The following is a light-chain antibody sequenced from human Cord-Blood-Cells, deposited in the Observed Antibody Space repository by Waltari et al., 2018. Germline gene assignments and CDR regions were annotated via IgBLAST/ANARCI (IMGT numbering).Light chain of an antibody. CDR1: SSDVGGYHY. CDR3: SSYTSGSTLLV. J-gene: IGLJ1*01. Sequence: QSALTQPASVSGSPGQSITISCTGTSSDVGGYHYVSWYQQHPGKAPKLMIYEVSNRPAGGSNRFSGSKSGNTASLTISGRQAEDEADYYCSSYTSGSTLLVFGTGTKVTVL. V-gene: IGLV2-14*01. CDR2: EVS.